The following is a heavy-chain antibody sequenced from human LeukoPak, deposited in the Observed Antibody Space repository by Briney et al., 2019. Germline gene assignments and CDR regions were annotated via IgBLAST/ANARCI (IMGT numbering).Heavy chain of an antibody. CDR2: INPNSGGT. CDR3: ARGGDGRQPILLWFGEFQDNWFDP. CDR1: GYTFTGYY. Sequence: GASVKVSCKASGYTFTGYYMHWVRQAPGQGLEWMGRINPNSGGTNYAQKFQGRVTMTRDTSISTAYMELSRLRSDDTAVYYCARGGDGRQPILLWFGEFQDNWFDPWGQGTLVTVSS. V-gene: IGHV1-2*06. J-gene: IGHJ5*02. D-gene: IGHD3-10*01.